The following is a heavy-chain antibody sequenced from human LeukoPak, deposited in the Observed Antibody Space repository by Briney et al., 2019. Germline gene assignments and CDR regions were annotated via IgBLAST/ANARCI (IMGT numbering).Heavy chain of an antibody. CDR3: AKELVVVVVAATHRYFDY. CDR2: ISGSGGST. D-gene: IGHD2-15*01. V-gene: IGHV3-23*01. J-gene: IGHJ4*02. CDR1: GFTFSSYA. Sequence: PGGSLRLSCAASGFTFSSYAMSWVRQAPGKGLEWVSAISGSGGSTYYADSVKGRFTISRDNSKNTLYLQMNSPRAEDTAVYYCAKELVVVVVAATHRYFDYWGQGTLVTVSS.